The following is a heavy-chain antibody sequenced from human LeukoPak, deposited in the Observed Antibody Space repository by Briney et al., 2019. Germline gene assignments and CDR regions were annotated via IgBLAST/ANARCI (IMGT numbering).Heavy chain of an antibody. CDR1: GFTFGTYG. V-gene: IGHV3-23*01. CDR3: ATAPHIVVVPAARRTSGY. D-gene: IGHD2-2*01. Sequence: GGSLSLSCEAYGFTFGTYGMTWVRQAPGKGLEWVSDISGSGGSTYYADSVKGRFTISRDNSKNTLYLQMNSLRAEDTAVYYCATAPHIVVVPAARRTSGYWGQGTLVTVSS. CDR2: ISGSGGST. J-gene: IGHJ4*02.